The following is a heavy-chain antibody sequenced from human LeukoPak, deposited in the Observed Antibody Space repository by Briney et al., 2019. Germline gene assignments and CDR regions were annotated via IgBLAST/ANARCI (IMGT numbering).Heavy chain of an antibody. CDR1: GGSFSGYY. V-gene: IGHV4-34*01. CDR3: ARGLQGYCSSTSCPIRVYYYYYMDV. CDR2: INHSGST. D-gene: IGHD2-2*01. J-gene: IGHJ6*03. Sequence: PSETLSLTCAVYGGSFSGYYWSWIRQPPGKGLEWIGEINHSGSTNYNPSLKSRVTISVDTSKNQFSLKLSSVTAADTAVYYCARGLQGYCSSTSCPIRVYYYYYMDVWGKGTTVTVSS.